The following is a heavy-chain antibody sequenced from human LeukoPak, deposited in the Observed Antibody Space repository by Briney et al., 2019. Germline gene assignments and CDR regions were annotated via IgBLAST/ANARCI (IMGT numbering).Heavy chain of an antibody. Sequence: SETLSLTCSVPGDSISSSSYYWGCIRQPPGKGLEWIGSIYYSGRTYYNPSLKSRVTISIDTSKNQFSLNLSSVTAADTAVYYCSRVLVGFYSDSSGYYHDGFDIWGQGTMVTVSS. CDR1: GDSISSSSYY. CDR2: IYYSGRT. CDR3: SRVLVGFYSDSSGYYHDGFDI. V-gene: IGHV4-39*01. J-gene: IGHJ3*02. D-gene: IGHD3-22*01.